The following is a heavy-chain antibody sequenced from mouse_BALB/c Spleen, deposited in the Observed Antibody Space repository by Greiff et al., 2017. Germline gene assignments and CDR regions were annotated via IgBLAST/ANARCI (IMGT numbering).Heavy chain of an antibody. J-gene: IGHJ4*01. D-gene: IGHD1-1*01. CDR3: ARDYGSSPSAMDY. CDR1: SYTFTDYA. V-gene: IGHV1-67*01. Sequence: QVQLQQSGPELVRPGVSVKISCKGSSYTFTDYAMHWVKQSHAKSLEWIGVISTYYGNTNYNQKFKGKATMTVDKSSSTAYMELARLTSEDSAVYYCARDYGSSPSAMDYWGQGTSVTVSS. CDR2: ISTYYGNT.